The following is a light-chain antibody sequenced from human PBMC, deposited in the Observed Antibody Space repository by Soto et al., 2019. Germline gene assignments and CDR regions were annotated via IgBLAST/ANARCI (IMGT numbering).Light chain of an antibody. J-gene: IGKJ1*01. CDR3: QQYDNWPRT. CDR1: QNINNN. V-gene: IGKV3-15*01. Sequence: EIVMTQSPATLSVSPGGGAALSCRASQNINNNLAWFQQKPGQAPRLLIYGASTRATGIPARFSGSGSGTEFTLTISRLQSEDFAVYYCQQYDNWPRTFGHGTKVDI. CDR2: GAS.